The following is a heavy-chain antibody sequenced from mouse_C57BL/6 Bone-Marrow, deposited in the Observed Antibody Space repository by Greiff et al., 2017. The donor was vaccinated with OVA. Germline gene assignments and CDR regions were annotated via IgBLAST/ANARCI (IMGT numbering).Heavy chain of an antibody. D-gene: IGHD2-4*01. CDR2: ISSGGSYT. CDR1: GFTFSSYA. V-gene: IGHV5-4*03. CDR3: ARHNYDYNFDYDD. Sequence: EVKVVESGGGLVKPGGSLKLSCAASGFTFSSYAMSWVRQTPEKRLEWVATISSGGSYTYYPDNVKGRFTISRDNAKNTLYLQMSNLKSEDTAMYYCARHNYDYNFDYDDRGQAPTLSAYS. J-gene: IGHJ2*01.